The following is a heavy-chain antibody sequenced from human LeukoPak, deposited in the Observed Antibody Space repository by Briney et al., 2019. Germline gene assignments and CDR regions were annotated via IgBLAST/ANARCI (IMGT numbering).Heavy chain of an antibody. D-gene: IGHD1-1*01. J-gene: IGHJ4*02. CDR1: GFTFSNYA. Sequence: PGGSLRLSCAASGFTFSNYAMSWGRQAPGKGLEWVSTISNSGDATYYADSVKGRFTISRDNSKNTLYLQMNSLRAEDTAVYYCAKAPPYKKYFDYWGQGTLVTVSS. V-gene: IGHV3-23*01. CDR2: ISNSGDAT. CDR3: AKAPPYKKYFDY.